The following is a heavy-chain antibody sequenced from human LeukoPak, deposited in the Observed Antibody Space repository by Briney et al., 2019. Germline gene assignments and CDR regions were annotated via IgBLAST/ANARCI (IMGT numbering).Heavy chain of an antibody. CDR2: ISGVDGST. D-gene: IGHD7-27*01. CDR1: GFTFSIYA. CDR3: AKVGRLTDFDY. J-gene: IGHJ4*02. V-gene: IGHV3-23*01. Sequence: GGSLRLSCAASGFTFSIYAMSWVRQAPGKGLEWVAAISGVDGSTYYADSVKGRFTISRDISKNTLYLQMNSLRAEDTAVYYCAKVGRLTDFDYWGQGTLVTVSS.